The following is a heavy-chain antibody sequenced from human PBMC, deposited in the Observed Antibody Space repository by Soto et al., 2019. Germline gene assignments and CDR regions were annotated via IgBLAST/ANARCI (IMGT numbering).Heavy chain of an antibody. Sequence: EVQLVESGGGLVQPGGSLRLSCAVSGFTFSSFWMHWVRQAPGEGLVWVSRINTDGSSTSYVDSVKGRFTISRDNAKNTLYLHMNRLRVEDTSMYYCAKRGVDTFSLSYWGQGTLVTVSS. D-gene: IGHD3-10*01. J-gene: IGHJ4*02. V-gene: IGHV3-74*01. CDR3: AKRGVDTFSLSY. CDR1: GFTFSSFW. CDR2: INTDGSST.